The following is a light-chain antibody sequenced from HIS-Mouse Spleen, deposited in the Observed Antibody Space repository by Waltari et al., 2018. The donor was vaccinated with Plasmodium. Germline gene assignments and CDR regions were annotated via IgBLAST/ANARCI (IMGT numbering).Light chain of an antibody. CDR2: RDS. J-gene: IGLJ3*02. V-gene: IGLV3-9*01. CDR3: QVWDSSTV. CDR1: NIGSTN. Sequence: SYELTQPLSVSVALGQTARITCGGHNIGSTNVHWYQQKPGQAPVLVIYRDSNRPSGIPERFSGSNSGNTATLTISRAQAGDEADYYCQVWDSSTVFGGGTKLTVL.